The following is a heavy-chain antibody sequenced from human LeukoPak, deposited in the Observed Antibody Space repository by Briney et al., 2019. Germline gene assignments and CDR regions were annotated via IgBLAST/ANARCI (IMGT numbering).Heavy chain of an antibody. CDR2: INPNSGGT. D-gene: IGHD6-19*01. CDR1: GYTFTGYY. J-gene: IGHJ4*02. Sequence: ASVKLSCKASGYTFTGYYMHWVRQATGQGLEWMGWINPNSGGTNYAQKFQGWVTMTRDTSISTAYMELSRLRSDDTAVYYCARSVADPAVPDYWGQGTLVTVSS. CDR3: ARSVADPAVPDY. V-gene: IGHV1-2*04.